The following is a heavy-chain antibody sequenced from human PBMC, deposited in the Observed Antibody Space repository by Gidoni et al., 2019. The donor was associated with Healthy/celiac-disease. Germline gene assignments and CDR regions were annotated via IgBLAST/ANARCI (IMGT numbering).Heavy chain of an antibody. V-gene: IGHV5-51*01. J-gene: IGHJ3*02. CDR1: GYSFTSYW. Sequence: EVQLVQSGAEVKKPGESLKLSCKGSGYSFTSYWIGWVRQMPGKGLEWMGIIYPGDADTRYSPSFQGQVTISADKSISTAYLQWSSLKASDTAMYYCARTPEYYYDSRGNDAFDIWGQGTMVTVSS. CDR2: IYPGDADT. CDR3: ARTPEYYYDSRGNDAFDI. D-gene: IGHD3-22*01.